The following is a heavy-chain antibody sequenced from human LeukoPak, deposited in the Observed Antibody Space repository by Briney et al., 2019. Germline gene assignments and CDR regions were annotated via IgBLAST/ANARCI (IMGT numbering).Heavy chain of an antibody. Sequence: SETLSLTCTVSGGSISSYYWSCIRHPPGKGLECIGYIYYIVSTNYKPSLKSRVTISVDTSKNQFSLKLSSVTAADTAVYYCVRAQYSSSWDKIYYFDYWGQGTLVTVSS. D-gene: IGHD6-13*01. CDR1: GGSISSYY. CDR2: IYYIVST. V-gene: IGHV4-59*01. CDR3: VRAQYSSSWDKIYYFDY. J-gene: IGHJ4*02.